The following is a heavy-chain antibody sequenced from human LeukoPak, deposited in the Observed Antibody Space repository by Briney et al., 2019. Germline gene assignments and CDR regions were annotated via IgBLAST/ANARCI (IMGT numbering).Heavy chain of an antibody. Sequence: GRSLRLSCAASGFTFSSYAMHWVRQAPGKGLEWVAVISYDGSNKYYADSVKGRFTISRDNSKNTLYLQMNSLRAEDTAVYYCARNSAGLVNAFDLWGQGTMVTVSS. CDR2: ISYDGSNK. CDR1: GFTFSSYA. J-gene: IGHJ3*01. V-gene: IGHV3-30-3*01. CDR3: ARNSAGLVNAFDL. D-gene: IGHD3/OR15-3a*01.